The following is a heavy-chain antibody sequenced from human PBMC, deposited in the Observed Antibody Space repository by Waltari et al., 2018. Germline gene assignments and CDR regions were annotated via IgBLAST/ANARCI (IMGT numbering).Heavy chain of an antibody. V-gene: IGHV3-74*01. CDR1: GFTFTKYW. CDR3: ARVARKTYSSPVPGRDYYYVMDV. D-gene: IGHD3-22*01. CDR2: SNSDVGDT. Sequence: EEQLVESGGGLIQSGESLRVSCAVSGFTFTKYWMNWVRQSPGKGLVWLARSNSDVGDTSYADFVKGRVTISIDTSKNTVYLQLKSLSAEDTAVYYCARVARKTYSSPVPGRDYYYVMDVWRLGTTVTVSS. J-gene: IGHJ6*02.